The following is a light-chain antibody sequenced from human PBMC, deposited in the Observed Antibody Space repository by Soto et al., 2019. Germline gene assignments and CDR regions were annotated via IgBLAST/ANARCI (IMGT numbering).Light chain of an antibody. CDR1: QSISSW. CDR3: RQYNSYWT. J-gene: IGKJ1*01. Sequence: DIQVTQSPSTLSASVGDRVTITCRASQSISSWLAWYQQKPGKAPKLLIYKASNLESGVPSRFSGSGSGTEFTLTISSLQPDDFATYYCRQYNSYWTFGQGTKVEV. CDR2: KAS. V-gene: IGKV1-5*03.